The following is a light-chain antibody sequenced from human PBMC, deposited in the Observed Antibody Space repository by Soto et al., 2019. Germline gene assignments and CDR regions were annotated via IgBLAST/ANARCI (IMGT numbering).Light chain of an antibody. V-gene: IGLV2-14*01. Sequence: QSALTQPASVSGSPGQSITISCTGTSSDVGGYNYVSWYQQHPGKAPKLMIYHVSYRPSGVSNRFSGSKSGNTASLTISGLQAEDEADYYCSSYTSSSTLVFGGGTKLTVL. CDR2: HVS. CDR3: SSYTSSSTLV. J-gene: IGLJ2*01. CDR1: SSDVGGYNY.